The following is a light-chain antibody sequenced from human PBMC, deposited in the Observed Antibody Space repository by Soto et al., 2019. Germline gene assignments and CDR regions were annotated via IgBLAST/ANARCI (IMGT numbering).Light chain of an antibody. CDR2: EGS. J-gene: IGLJ1*01. CDR1: SSDVGSYNL. CDR3: CSYAGSPTYV. Sequence: QSALTQPASVSGSPGQSITISCTGTSSDVGSYNLVSRYQQHPGKAPQLMIYEGSKRPSGVSNRFSGSKSGNTASLTISGLQAEDEADYYCCSYAGSPTYVFGTGTKLTVL. V-gene: IGLV2-23*01.